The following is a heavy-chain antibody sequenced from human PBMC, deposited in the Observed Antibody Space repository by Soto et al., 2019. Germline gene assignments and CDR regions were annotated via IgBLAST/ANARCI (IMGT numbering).Heavy chain of an antibody. D-gene: IGHD1-1*01. J-gene: IGHJ4*02. CDR3: ARTSTSGTRLDY. CDR1: GGSVSGYY. Sequence: SETLSLTCAFYGGSVSGYYLSWIRRPPGKGLEWIGEINHSGNTYYHPSLTGRVTISVDTSNNQFYLNVNSVTAADTALYYCARTSTSGTRLDYWGQGSLVTGSS. CDR2: INHSGNT. V-gene: IGHV4-34*01.